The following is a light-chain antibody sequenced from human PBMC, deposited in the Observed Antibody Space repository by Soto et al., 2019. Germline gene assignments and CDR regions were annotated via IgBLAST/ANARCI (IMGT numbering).Light chain of an antibody. J-gene: IGKJ1*01. CDR1: QSISRW. Sequence: DIQMTQSPPTLSASVGDRVTITCRARQSISRWLAWYQQQPGKAPKLLIYDASSLDSGVPSRFSGSGSGTAFTLTISSLQPDDFATYYCQQYNSYSGTFGQGNKVEIK. CDR3: QQYNSYSGT. V-gene: IGKV1-5*01. CDR2: DAS.